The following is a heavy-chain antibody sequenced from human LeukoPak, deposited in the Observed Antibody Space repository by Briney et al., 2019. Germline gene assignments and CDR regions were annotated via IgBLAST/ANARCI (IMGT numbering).Heavy chain of an antibody. V-gene: IGHV3-21*01. CDR1: GFTFSSYS. Sequence: PGGSLRLSCAASGFTFSSYSMTWVRQAPGKGLEWVSSISSSSSYIYYADSVKGRFTISRDNAKNSLYLQMNSLRAEDTAVYYCARDGGSGSYPNWFDPWGQGTLVTVSS. CDR3: ARDGGSGSYPNWFDP. J-gene: IGHJ5*02. CDR2: ISSSSSYI. D-gene: IGHD3-10*01.